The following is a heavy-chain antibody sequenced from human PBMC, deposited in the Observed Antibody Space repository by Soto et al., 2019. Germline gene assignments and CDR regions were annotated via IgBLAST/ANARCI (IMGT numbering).Heavy chain of an antibody. D-gene: IGHD3-10*01. CDR3: AKQRAGYGSGSDTYYFDF. V-gene: IGHV3-23*04. CDR1: GFTFDDYA. Sequence: EVQLVESGGGLVQPGRSLRLSCAASGFTFDDYAMHWVRQVPGKGLEWVSGISGSGGTSYYADSVRGRFTISRDNSKNTLFLQMNSLRAEDTGLYYCAKQRAGYGSGSDTYYFDFWGQGTLVTVSS. J-gene: IGHJ4*02. CDR2: ISGSGGTS.